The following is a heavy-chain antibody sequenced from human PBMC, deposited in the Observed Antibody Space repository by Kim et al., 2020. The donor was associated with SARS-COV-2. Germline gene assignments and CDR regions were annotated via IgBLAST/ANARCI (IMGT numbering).Heavy chain of an antibody. CDR3: AGSPEGYSNGMDV. Sequence: SNPTLRSRVTMSVDTSKNQFSLKLSSVTAADTAVYYCAGSPEGYSNGMDVWGQGTTVTVSS. D-gene: IGHD3-22*01. V-gene: IGHV4-4*07. J-gene: IGHJ6*02.